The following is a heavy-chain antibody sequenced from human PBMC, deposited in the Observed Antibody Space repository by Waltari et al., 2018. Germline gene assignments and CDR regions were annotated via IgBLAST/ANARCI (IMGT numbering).Heavy chain of an antibody. Sequence: EEQLVESGGGLVQPGGSLRLACAVGGLNININNMSWVRQAPGKGLEWVSAIYSGGNTYYADSVKGRFIISRDTSKNTLYLQMNSLRAEDTAIYYCVRDHHVLRFSYGLDVWGQGTTVTVSS. CDR3: VRDHHVLRFSYGLDV. CDR1: GLNININN. CDR2: IYSGGNT. V-gene: IGHV3-66*01. J-gene: IGHJ6*02. D-gene: IGHD3-3*01.